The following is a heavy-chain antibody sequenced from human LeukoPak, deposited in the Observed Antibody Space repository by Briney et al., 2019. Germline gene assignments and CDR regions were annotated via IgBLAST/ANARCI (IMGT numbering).Heavy chain of an antibody. Sequence: ASVKVSCKASGYTFTGHYMHWVRQAPGQGLEWMGWINPNSGGTNYAQKFQGRVTMTRDTSISTAYMELSRLRSDDTAVYYCARVLYDSSGYLSYWGQGTLVTVSS. D-gene: IGHD3-22*01. V-gene: IGHV1-2*02. CDR2: INPNSGGT. CDR3: ARVLYDSSGYLSY. J-gene: IGHJ4*02. CDR1: GYTFTGHY.